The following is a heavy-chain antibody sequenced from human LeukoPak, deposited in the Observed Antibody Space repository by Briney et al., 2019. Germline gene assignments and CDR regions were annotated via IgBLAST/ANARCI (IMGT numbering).Heavy chain of an antibody. J-gene: IGHJ6*02. CDR1: GFTFSTYW. CDR2: IKQDGSET. V-gene: IGHV3-7*01. Sequence: GGSLRLSCAASGFTFSTYWMSWVRQAPGKGLEWVANIKQDGSETYYVDSVKGRFTISRDNAKNSLYLQMNSLRAEDTAVYYCARVPYSSSWYRLGNYYYGMDVWGQGTTVTVSS. CDR3: ARVPYSSSWYRLGNYYYGMDV. D-gene: IGHD6-13*01.